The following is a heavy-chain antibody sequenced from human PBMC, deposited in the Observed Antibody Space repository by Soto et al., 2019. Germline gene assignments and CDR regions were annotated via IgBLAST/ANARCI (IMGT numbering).Heavy chain of an antibody. D-gene: IGHD3-10*01. CDR1: GLTFSSYA. J-gene: IGHJ6*03. CDR3: AKATRGYYDAGEKNYYYYMDV. V-gene: IGHV3-23*01. Sequence: VQLLESGGGLVQPGGSLRLSCAATGLTFSSYAMSWVSQAPGKGLEWVSGISGSGGSTHYADSVKGRLTISRDNSNNTLYLQMNSLRAEDTAVYYCAKATRGYYDAGEKNYYYYMDVWGKGTTVTVSS. CDR2: ISGSGGST.